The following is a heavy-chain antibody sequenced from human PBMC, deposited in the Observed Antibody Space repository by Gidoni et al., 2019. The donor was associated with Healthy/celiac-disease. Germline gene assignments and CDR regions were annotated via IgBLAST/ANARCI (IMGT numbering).Heavy chain of an antibody. CDR1: GYSFTSYW. CDR2: NYPGKSDT. Sequence: EVQLLQSGAEVKNQGESLKIACKGSGYSFTSYWIGWVREMPWKGLEWIGINYPGKSDTRYRTSFQGKVTIKANKSISTTYLQWSSLKTSDNSMYYCERRVAEAGMDVWGQGTTVTVSS. J-gene: IGHJ6*02. CDR3: ERRVAEAGMDV. V-gene: IGHV5-51*03. D-gene: IGHD2-15*01.